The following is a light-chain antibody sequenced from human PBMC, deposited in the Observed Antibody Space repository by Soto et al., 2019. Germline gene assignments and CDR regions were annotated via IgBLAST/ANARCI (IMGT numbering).Light chain of an antibody. CDR2: DAS. CDR1: QDISKY. Sequence: DIQMTQSPSSLSASVGDIVTITCHASQDISKYLNWYQQKPGKAPKLLISDASNLETGVPSRFSGGGSGTDFTLTITSLQPEDFATYYCQQSYSSPWTFGQGTKVDI. J-gene: IGKJ1*01. CDR3: QQSYSSPWT. V-gene: IGKV1-39*01.